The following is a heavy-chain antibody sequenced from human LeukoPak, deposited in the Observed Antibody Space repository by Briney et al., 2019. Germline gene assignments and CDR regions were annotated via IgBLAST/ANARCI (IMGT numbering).Heavy chain of an antibody. CDR1: GGSFSGYY. J-gene: IGHJ5*02. V-gene: IGHV4-34*01. D-gene: IGHD3-10*01. CDR2: INHSGST. Sequence: SETLSLTCAVYGGSFSGYYWSWIRQPPGKGLEWIGEINHSGSTNYNPSLKSRVTISVDTPKNQFSLKLSSVTAADTAVYYCARGGNYYGSGSYYKRDWFDPWGQGTLVTVSS. CDR3: ARGGNYYGSGSYYKRDWFDP.